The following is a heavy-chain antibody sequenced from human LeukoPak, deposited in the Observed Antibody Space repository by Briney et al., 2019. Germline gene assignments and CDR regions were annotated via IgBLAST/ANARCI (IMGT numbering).Heavy chain of an antibody. CDR1: GFTFSSYE. Sequence: GGSLRLSCAASGFTFSSYEMNWVRQAPGKGLEWVSSITSSSTYIYYADSVRGRFTISRDNAKNSLYLQMNSLRAEDTAVYFCARDPYSGNYGAYYYYYMDVWGKGTTVTISS. CDR3: ARDPYSGNYGAYYYYYMDV. J-gene: IGHJ6*03. CDR2: ITSSSTYI. V-gene: IGHV3-21*01. D-gene: IGHD1-26*01.